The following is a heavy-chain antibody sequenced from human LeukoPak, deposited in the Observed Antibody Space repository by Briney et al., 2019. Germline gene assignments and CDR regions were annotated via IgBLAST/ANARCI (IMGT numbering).Heavy chain of an antibody. CDR1: GGSVSSGSYY. CDR3: ARELRERRLNYYGSGSYYNLPWFWFDP. CDR2: IYYSGRT. Sequence: PSETLSLTCTVSGGSVSSGSYYWSWLRQPPGKGLEWIGYIYYSGRTNYNPSLKSRVTISVDTSKNQFSLKLSSVTAADTAVYYCARELRERRLNYYGSGSYYNLPWFWFDPWGQGTLVTVSS. D-gene: IGHD3-10*01. J-gene: IGHJ5*02. V-gene: IGHV4-61*01.